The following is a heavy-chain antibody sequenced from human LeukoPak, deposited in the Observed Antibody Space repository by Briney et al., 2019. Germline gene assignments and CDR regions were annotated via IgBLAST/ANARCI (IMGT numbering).Heavy chain of an antibody. V-gene: IGHV1-69*05. CDR2: IIPIFGTA. D-gene: IGHD5-24*01. CDR1: GGTFSSYA. J-gene: IGHJ4*02. CDR3: ARAALDGYNPRGFDY. Sequence: ASVKVSCKAPGGTFSSYAISWVRQAPGQGLEWMGGIIPIFGTANYAQKFQGRVTITTDESTSTAYMELSSLRSEDTAVYYCARAALDGYNPRGFDYWGQGTLVTVSS.